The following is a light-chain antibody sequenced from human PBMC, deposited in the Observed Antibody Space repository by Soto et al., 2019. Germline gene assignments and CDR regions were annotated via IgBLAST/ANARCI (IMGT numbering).Light chain of an antibody. J-gene: IGKJ1*01. CDR3: QQYNSYPWT. CDR2: DAS. V-gene: IGKV1-5*01. Sequence: DILLTLSPSTLSSSGGASVTITCRARKSISSWLAWYQPKPGKAPNLRIYDASSLESGVPSRFSGSGSGTEFTLPITSLQPDDFATYYCQQYNSYPWTVGQGTKVDIK. CDR1: KSISSW.